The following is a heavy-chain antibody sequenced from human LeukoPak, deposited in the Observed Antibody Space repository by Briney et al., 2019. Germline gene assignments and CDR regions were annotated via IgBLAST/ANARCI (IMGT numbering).Heavy chain of an antibody. CDR2: INPNSGGT. V-gene: IGHV1-2*02. Sequence: HWASVKVSCKASGYTFTGYYMHWVRQAPGQGLEWMGWINPNSGGTNYAQKFQGRVTVTRDTSISTAYMELSRLRSDDTAVYYCARITITMVRGVINDYWGQGTLVTVSS. D-gene: IGHD3-10*01. J-gene: IGHJ4*02. CDR3: ARITITMVRGVINDY. CDR1: GYTFTGYY.